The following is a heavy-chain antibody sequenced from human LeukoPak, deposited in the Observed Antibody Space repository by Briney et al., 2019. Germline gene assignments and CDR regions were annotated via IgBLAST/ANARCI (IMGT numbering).Heavy chain of an antibody. V-gene: IGHV1-2*02. J-gene: IGHJ3*02. Sequence: ASVNVSYKPSRYTFTRYYMHGVRQAPGPGLEGRGWINTKSGGTNYAQKFQSRVTMTRDTSISTAYMEMSRLRSDDTAVYFSASDKAPQYLYRGSAHNAFDIWGQGTMVTVSS. CDR1: RYTFTRYY. D-gene: IGHD1-26*01. CDR3: ASDKAPQYLYRGSAHNAFDI. CDR2: INTKSGGT.